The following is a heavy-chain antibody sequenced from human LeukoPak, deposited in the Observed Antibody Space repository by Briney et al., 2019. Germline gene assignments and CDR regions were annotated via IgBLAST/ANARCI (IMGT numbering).Heavy chain of an antibody. CDR3: ARGRIGSSCQS. Sequence: SVKVSCKASGGTFSSYAISWVRQAPGQGLEWMGGIIPIFGTANYAQKFQGRVTMTRNTSISTAYMELSSLRSEDTAVYYCARGRIGSSCQSWGQGTLVAVSS. CDR2: IIPIFGTA. CDR1: GGTFSSYA. V-gene: IGHV1-69*05. D-gene: IGHD6-13*01. J-gene: IGHJ4*02.